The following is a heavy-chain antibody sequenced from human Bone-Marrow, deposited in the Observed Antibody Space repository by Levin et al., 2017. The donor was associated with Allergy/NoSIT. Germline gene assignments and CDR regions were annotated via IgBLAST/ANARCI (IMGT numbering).Heavy chain of an antibody. J-gene: IGHJ4*02. CDR1: GFTFSSYA. Sequence: PGGSLRLSCAASGFTFSSYAMSWVRQAPGKGLEWVSAISGSGGSTYYADSVKGRFTISRDNSKNTLYLQMNSLRAEDTAVYYCAKDRVLRFLEWHSAPFDYWGQGTLVTVSS. D-gene: IGHD3-3*01. CDR3: AKDRVLRFLEWHSAPFDY. CDR2: ISGSGGST. V-gene: IGHV3-23*01.